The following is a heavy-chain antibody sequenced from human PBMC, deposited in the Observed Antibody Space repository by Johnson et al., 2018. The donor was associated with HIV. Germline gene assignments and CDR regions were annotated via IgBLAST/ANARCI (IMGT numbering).Heavy chain of an antibody. V-gene: IGHV3-30*18. Sequence: QVQLVESGGGVVQPGRSLRLSCAASGFTFRSYAMHWVRQAPGRGLEWVALISYDGSNKYYTDSVKGRFTISRDHSKNTLYLQMNSLRAEDTAVYYCAKDRDLNYDFWSGSDDAFDIWGQGTMVTVSS. J-gene: IGHJ3*02. CDR3: AKDRDLNYDFWSGSDDAFDI. CDR1: GFTFRSYA. CDR2: ISYDGSNK. D-gene: IGHD3-3*01.